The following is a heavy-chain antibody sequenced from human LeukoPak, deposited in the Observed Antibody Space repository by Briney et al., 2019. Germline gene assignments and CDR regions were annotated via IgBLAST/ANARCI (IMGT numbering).Heavy chain of an antibody. V-gene: IGHV4-34*01. CDR3: ARGRIVVVITAFDY. CDR1: GGSFSGYY. Sequence: SETLSLTCAVYGGSFSGYYWSWIRQPPGKGLEWIGEINHSGSTNYNPSLKSRVTISVDTSKNQFSLKLSSVTAADTAVYYCARGRIVVVITAFDYWGQGTLVTVSS. J-gene: IGHJ4*02. D-gene: IGHD3-22*01. CDR2: INHSGST.